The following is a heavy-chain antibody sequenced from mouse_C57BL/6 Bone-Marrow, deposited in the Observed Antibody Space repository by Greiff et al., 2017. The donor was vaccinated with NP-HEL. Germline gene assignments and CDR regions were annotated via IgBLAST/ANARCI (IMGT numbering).Heavy chain of an antibody. V-gene: IGHV1-9*01. CDR2: ILPGSGNT. J-gene: IGHJ2*01. CDR3: ARDYYGSSYFDY. D-gene: IGHD1-1*01. CDR1: GYTFTGNW. Sequence: VMLVESGAELMKPGASVKLSCKATGYTFTGNWIEWVKQRPGHGPEWIGEILPGSGNTYYNERFKGKATFTADTSSNTAYMQLSSLTTEDSAIYDCARDYYGSSYFDYWGQGTTLTVSS.